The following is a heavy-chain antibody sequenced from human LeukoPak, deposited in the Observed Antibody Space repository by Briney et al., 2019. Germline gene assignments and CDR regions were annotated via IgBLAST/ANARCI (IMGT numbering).Heavy chain of an antibody. CDR3: ARDDSSGSSFDY. CDR1: GGTFSSYA. J-gene: IGHJ4*02. V-gene: IGHV1-69*05. CDR2: IIPIFGTA. Sequence: SVKVSCKASGGTFSSYAISWVRQAPGQGLEWMGGIIPIFGTANYAQKFQGRVTITRNTSISTAYMELSSLRSEDTAVYYCARDDSSGSSFDYWGQGTLVTVSS. D-gene: IGHD3-22*01.